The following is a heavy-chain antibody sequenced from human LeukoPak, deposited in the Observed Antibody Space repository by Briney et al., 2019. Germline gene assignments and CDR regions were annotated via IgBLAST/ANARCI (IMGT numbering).Heavy chain of an antibody. Sequence: GGSLRLSCAASGFTFSSYSMNWVRQAPGKGLEWVSFISTSSSYIYYADSVRGRFTISRDNAKNSLYLQMNSLRSEDTAIYYCAREGLGPTFSAWFDPWGQGTLVTVSS. J-gene: IGHJ5*02. CDR2: ISTSSSYI. D-gene: IGHD1-1*01. CDR3: AREGLGPTFSAWFDP. V-gene: IGHV3-21*01. CDR1: GFTFSSYS.